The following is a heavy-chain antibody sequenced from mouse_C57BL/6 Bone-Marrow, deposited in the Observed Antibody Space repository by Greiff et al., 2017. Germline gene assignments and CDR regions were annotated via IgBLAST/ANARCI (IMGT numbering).Heavy chain of an antibody. CDR2: IHPNSGST. D-gene: IGHD1-1*01. CDR1: GYTFTSYW. Sequence: VQLQQPGAELVKPGASVKLSCKASGYTFTSYWMHWVKQRPGQGLEWIGMIHPNSGSTNYNEKFKSKATLTVDKSSSTAYMQLSSLTSEDSAVYYCARRGYYCGSSPLAYWGQGTLVTVSA. V-gene: IGHV1-64*01. J-gene: IGHJ3*01. CDR3: ARRGYYCGSSPLAY.